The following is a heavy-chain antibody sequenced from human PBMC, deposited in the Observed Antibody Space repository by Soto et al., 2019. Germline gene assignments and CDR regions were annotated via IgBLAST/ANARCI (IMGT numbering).Heavy chain of an antibody. CDR2: VSFTGTT. CDR3: ARFSGSYYYAMDV. D-gene: IGHD6-19*01. CDR1: GGSINNNYYY. J-gene: IGHJ6*02. Sequence: PSETLSLTCSVSGGSINNNYYYWGWVRQPPGKGLEWIGSVSFTGTTYYSPSLKSRVTTSIDTSRNQFSLQLKSVTAADTALYYCARFSGSYYYAMDVWGQGSTVTVSS. V-gene: IGHV4-39*01.